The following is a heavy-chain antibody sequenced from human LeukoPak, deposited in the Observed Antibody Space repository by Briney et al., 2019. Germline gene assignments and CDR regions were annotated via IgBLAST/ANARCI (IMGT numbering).Heavy chain of an antibody. J-gene: IGHJ4*02. CDR3: ARVYCSSTSCYSFDY. D-gene: IGHD2-2*02. CDR2: IIPIFGTA. Sequence: SVKVSCKSSGGTFSSYAISGVRQAPGQGLEWMGGIIPIFGTANYAQKFQGRVTITTDESTSTAYMELSSLRSEDTAVYYCARVYCSSTSCYSFDYWGQGTLVTVSS. V-gene: IGHV1-69*05. CDR1: GGTFSSYA.